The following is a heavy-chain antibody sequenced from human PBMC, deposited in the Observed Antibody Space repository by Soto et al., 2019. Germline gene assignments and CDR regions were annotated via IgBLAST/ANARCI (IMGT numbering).Heavy chain of an antibody. CDR2: INHSGST. CDR3: ARAQGKVATDGDY. V-gene: IGHV4-34*01. J-gene: IGHJ4*01. CDR1: GVYFDGYY. D-gene: IGHD2-15*01. Sequence: WETRSLTCSSYGVYFDGYYCSWIPQRPRKGLEWIGEINHSGSTNYNPSLKSRVTISVDTSKNQFSLKLSSVTAADTAVYYCARAQGKVATDGDYCCQGTLLPVSS.